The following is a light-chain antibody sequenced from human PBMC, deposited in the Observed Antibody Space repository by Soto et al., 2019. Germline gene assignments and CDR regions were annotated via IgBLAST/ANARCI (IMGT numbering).Light chain of an antibody. V-gene: IGKV3-20*01. CDR3: QQYRT. Sequence: EIVLTQSPGTLSVSPGERATLSCRASQSVSSRYLAWYQQKPGQSPRLLIYGASSRATGIPDRFSGSGSGTDFTLTISSLEPEDFAVYYCQQYRTFGQGTKVDI. J-gene: IGKJ1*01. CDR1: QSVSSRY. CDR2: GAS.